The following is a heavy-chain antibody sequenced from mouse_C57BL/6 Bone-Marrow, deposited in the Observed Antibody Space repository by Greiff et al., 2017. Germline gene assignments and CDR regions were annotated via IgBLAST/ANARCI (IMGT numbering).Heavy chain of an antibody. J-gene: IGHJ4*01. CDR3: TREIDDGYLDYYAMDY. D-gene: IGHD2-3*01. Sequence: EVKLVEPGEGLVKPGGSLKLSCAASGFTFSSYAMSWVRQTPEKRLEWVAYISSGGDYIYYADTVKGRFTISRDNARNTLYLQMSSLKSEDTAMYYCTREIDDGYLDYYAMDYWGQGTSVTVSS. CDR2: ISSGGDYI. V-gene: IGHV5-9-1*02. CDR1: GFTFSSYA.